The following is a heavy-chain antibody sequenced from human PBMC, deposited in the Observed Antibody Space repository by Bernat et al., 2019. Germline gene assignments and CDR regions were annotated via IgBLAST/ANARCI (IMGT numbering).Heavy chain of an antibody. CDR2: INAGNGNI. D-gene: IGHD4-17*01. V-gene: IGHV1-3*01. CDR3: ASGVHYGDYRNAFDI. Sequence: QVQLVQSGAEVKKPGASVKVSCKASGYTFTNYAVQWVRQAPGQRLEWMGWINAGNGNIKYSQKFQGRVTITWDTSTSTAYMELSSLTSEDSAVYYCASGVHYGDYRNAFDIWGQGTMVTVSS. CDR1: GYTFTNYA. J-gene: IGHJ3*02.